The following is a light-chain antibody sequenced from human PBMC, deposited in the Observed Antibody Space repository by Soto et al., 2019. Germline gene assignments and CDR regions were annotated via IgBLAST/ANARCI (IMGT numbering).Light chain of an antibody. J-gene: IGKJ1*01. CDR2: AAS. Sequence: DGQVTQSPASLSASVGDRVNISCRTSRDIYNYLAWNQQKSGQSPKLLINAASSLQPRDPSRFSGSGAGTHFTLSISSLQPEDVATYDCQKDDSAPRPFGQGTKVEIK. V-gene: IGKV1-27*01. CDR3: QKDDSAPRP. CDR1: RDIYNY.